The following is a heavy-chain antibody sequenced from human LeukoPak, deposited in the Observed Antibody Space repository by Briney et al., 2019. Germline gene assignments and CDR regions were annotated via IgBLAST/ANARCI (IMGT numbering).Heavy chain of an antibody. J-gene: IGHJ4*02. CDR1: GVSTTNGIHY. V-gene: IGHV4-39*01. CDR2: VHNLGST. D-gene: IGHD6-19*01. CDR3: ARHAEYNSGWHFYLDH. Sequence: SETLALTCTVSGVSTTNGIHYWAWIRQPPGKGLEWIGRVHNLGSTYYNLSLRSRVTMSIATSKNQFSLRLNSVTAADTAVYYCARHAEYNSGWHFYLDHWGQGILVTVSS.